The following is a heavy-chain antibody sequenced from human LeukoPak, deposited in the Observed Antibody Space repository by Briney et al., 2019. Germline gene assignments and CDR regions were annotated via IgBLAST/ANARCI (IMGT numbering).Heavy chain of an antibody. D-gene: IGHD6-19*01. CDR2: IYYSGST. Sequence: SETLSLTCTVSGGSISNYYWSWIRQPPGKGLEWIGYIYYSGSTNYNPSLKSRVTISVGTSKNQFFLKLNSVTAADTAVYYCARGPNRYSSGWYYFDNWGQGTLVTVSS. V-gene: IGHV4-59*01. CDR3: ARGPNRYSSGWYYFDN. J-gene: IGHJ4*02. CDR1: GGSISNYY.